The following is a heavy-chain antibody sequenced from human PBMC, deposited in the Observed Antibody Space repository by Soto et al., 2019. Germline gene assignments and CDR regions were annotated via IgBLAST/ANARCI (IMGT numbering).Heavy chain of an antibody. CDR1: GDSMTSGGYY. Sequence: SETLSLTCSVSGDSMTSGGYYWSWVRHHPGKGLEWVGSIYYTGDTYFNPSLKSRITVSMDTSKNEFSLKLTSVTSADTAVYLCARGARRPGVVPTYFHFWGQGTLVTFSS. V-gene: IGHV4-31*03. J-gene: IGHJ4*02. CDR3: ARGARRPGVVPTYFHF. CDR2: IYYTGDT. D-gene: IGHD2-21*01.